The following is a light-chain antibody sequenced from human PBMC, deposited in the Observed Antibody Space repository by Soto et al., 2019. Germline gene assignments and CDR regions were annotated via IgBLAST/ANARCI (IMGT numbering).Light chain of an antibody. V-gene: IGKV3-20*01. CDR1: QGIGRRY. CDR2: GAS. Sequence: EIVMTQSPGTLSLAPGERATSSCMASQGIGRRYSARYNQKSGHAPRLLIYGASSRATGIPDRFSGRGSGTYLTLTLSRLEPEDSGVYYCQQFGSSIPHTFGQGTKLEIK. CDR3: QQFGSSIPHT. J-gene: IGKJ2*01.